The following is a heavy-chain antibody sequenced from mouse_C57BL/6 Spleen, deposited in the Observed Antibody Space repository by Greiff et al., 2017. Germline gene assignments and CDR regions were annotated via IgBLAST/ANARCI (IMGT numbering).Heavy chain of an antibody. D-gene: IGHD1-1*01. Sequence: QVQLQQSGAELVMPGASVKLSCKASGYTFTSYWMHWVKQRPGQGLEWIGEIDPSDSYTNYNQKFKGKSTLTVDKSSSTAYMQLSSLTSEDSAVYYCARGDYGSSHDYWGQGTTLTVSS. J-gene: IGHJ2*01. CDR3: ARGDYGSSHDY. V-gene: IGHV1-69*01. CDR2: IDPSDSYT. CDR1: GYTFTSYW.